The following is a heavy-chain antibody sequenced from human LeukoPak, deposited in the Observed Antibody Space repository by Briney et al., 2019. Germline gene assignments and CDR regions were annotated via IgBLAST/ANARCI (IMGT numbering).Heavy chain of an antibody. V-gene: IGHV4-34*01. Sequence: KPSETLSLTCTVYGGSFSGYYWSWIRQPPGKGLEWIGEINHSGSTNYNPSLKSRVTISVDTSKNQFSLKLSSVTAADTALYYCARGVEYSSSSGLGYWGQRTLVTVSS. J-gene: IGHJ4*02. D-gene: IGHD6-6*01. CDR1: GGSFSGYY. CDR2: INHSGST. CDR3: ARGVEYSSSSGLGY.